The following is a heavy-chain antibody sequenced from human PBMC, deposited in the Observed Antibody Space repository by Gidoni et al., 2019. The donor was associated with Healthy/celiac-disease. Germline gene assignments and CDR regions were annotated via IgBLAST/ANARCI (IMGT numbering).Heavy chain of an antibody. D-gene: IGHD6-19*01. CDR3: ARGRSRIAVAGTDYYYGMDV. CDR2: IIPIFGTA. CDR1: GRTFSSYA. J-gene: IGHJ6*02. V-gene: IGHV1-69*19. Sequence: QVQLVQSGAEVKKPGSSVKVSCKASGRTFSSYAISWVRQAPGQGLEWMGGIIPIFGTANYEQKFQGRVTITADESTSTAYMELSSLRSEDTAVYYCARGRSRIAVAGTDYYYGMDVWGQGTTVTVSS.